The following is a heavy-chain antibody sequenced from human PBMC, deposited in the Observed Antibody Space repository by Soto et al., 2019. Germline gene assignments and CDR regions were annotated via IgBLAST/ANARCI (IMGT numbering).Heavy chain of an antibody. CDR3: AKDLSSGWSRGYFDY. D-gene: IGHD6-19*01. Sequence: GGSLRLSCAASGFTFSSYAMSWVRQAPGKGLEWVSAISGSGGSTYYADSVKGRFTISRDNSKNTLYLQMNSLRAEDTAVYYCAKDLSSGWSRGYFDYWGQGTLVTVSS. J-gene: IGHJ4*02. V-gene: IGHV3-23*01. CDR2: ISGSGGST. CDR1: GFTFSSYA.